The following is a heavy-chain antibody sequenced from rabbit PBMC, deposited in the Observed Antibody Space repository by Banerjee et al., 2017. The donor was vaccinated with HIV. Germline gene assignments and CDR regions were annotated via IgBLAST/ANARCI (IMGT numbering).Heavy chain of an antibody. V-gene: IGHV1S40*01. Sequence: QSLEESGGDLVKPGASLTLTCTASGFSFSSSYDMCWVRQAPGKGLEWIACIIASSGSTYYASWVNGRFTISLDKAHNTVFLQMTSLTAADTATYFCARSSSSGYYIPLKLWGPGTLVTVS. CDR2: IIASSGST. CDR3: ARSSSSGYYIPLKL. J-gene: IGHJ6*01. D-gene: IGHD1-1*01. CDR1: GFSFSSSYD.